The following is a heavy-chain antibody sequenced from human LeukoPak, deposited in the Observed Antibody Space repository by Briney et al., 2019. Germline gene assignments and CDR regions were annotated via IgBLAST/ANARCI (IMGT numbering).Heavy chain of an antibody. CDR2: INHRGST. Sequence: PSETLSLTCGVYGGSFSGYYWNWIRQPPGKGLEWIGEINHRGSTNYNPSLKSRVTISVDTSKNQFSLKLSSVTAADTAVYYCVRRGTTAGSGFDPWGQGTLVTVSS. J-gene: IGHJ5*02. CDR3: VRRGTTAGSGFDP. D-gene: IGHD4-17*01. CDR1: GGSFSGYY. V-gene: IGHV4-34*01.